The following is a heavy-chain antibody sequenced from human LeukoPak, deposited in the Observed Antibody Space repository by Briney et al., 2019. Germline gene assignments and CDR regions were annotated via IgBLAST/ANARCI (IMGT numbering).Heavy chain of an antibody. D-gene: IGHD4-23*01. V-gene: IGHV3-7*01. CDR2: INQDGSSK. CDR3: ARDGDTVLTRGYYYYMDV. Sequence: GGSLRLSCAVSGFTFSSYWVGWVRQAPGKGLAWVANINQDGSSKYYEDSVKGRFTISRDNARNSLYLQMNSLRAEDTALYYCARDGDTVLTRGYYYYMDVWGKGTTVTVSS. CDR1: GFTFSSYW. J-gene: IGHJ6*03.